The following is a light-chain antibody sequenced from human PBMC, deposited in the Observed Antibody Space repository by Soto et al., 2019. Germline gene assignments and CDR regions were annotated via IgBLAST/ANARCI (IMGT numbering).Light chain of an antibody. J-gene: IGKJ4*01. CDR1: QDLDRW. V-gene: IGKV1-12*01. CDR3: KQSRSFPLT. CDR2: AAS. Sequence: DIQMTQSPSSLSASVGDRVTITCRASQDLDRWLAWYQQKPGEAPKVLIYAASNLRSGVPSRFSGSGSGADVSLTISSLQPEDVATYYCKQSRSFPLTFGGGTKVEIK.